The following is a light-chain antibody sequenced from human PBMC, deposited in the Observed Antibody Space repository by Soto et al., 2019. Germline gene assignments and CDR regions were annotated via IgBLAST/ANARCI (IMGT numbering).Light chain of an antibody. CDR2: GAS. CDR1: QNINNW. CDR3: KRSDGY. Sequence: DTQMTQSPSTLSASVGDTVTITCRARQNINNWLAWYQQKPEKVPKLLIYGASTLEDGVPSRFSGSRSGTEFTLTINSLQLDDVATYYCKRSDGYFGQGTKVDI. J-gene: IGKJ2*01. V-gene: IGKV1-5*01.